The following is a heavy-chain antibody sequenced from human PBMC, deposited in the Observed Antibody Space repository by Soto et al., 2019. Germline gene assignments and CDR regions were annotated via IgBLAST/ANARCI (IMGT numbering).Heavy chain of an antibody. V-gene: IGHV5-10-1*01. Sequence: PGESLKISCKGSGYSFTSYWISWVRQMPGKGLEWMGRIDPSDSYTNYSPSFQGHVTISADKSISTAYLQWSSLKASDPAMYYCARSLAARNYYYYGMDVWGQGTTVTVSS. CDR2: IDPSDSYT. CDR1: GYSFTSYW. D-gene: IGHD6-6*01. J-gene: IGHJ6*02. CDR3: ARSLAARNYYYYGMDV.